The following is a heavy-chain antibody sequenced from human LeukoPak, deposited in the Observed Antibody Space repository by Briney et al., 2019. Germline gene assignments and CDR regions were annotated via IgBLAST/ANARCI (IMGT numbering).Heavy chain of an antibody. D-gene: IGHD6-13*01. Sequence: PGRSLRLSCAASGFTFSSYAMHWVRQAPGKGLEWVTVISYGGSNKYYADSVKGRFTISRDNSKNTLYLQMNSLRAEDTAVYYCARDEAAAGTVDYWGQGTLVTVSS. CDR3: ARDEAAAGTVDY. CDR2: ISYGGSNK. V-gene: IGHV3-30*04. CDR1: GFTFSSYA. J-gene: IGHJ4*02.